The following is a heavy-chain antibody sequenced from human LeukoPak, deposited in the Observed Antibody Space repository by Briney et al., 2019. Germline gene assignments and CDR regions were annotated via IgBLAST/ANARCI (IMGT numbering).Heavy chain of an antibody. D-gene: IGHD4-17*01. V-gene: IGHV4-59*08. Sequence: PSETLSLTCTVSGGSISSYYWSWIRQPPGKGLEWIGYIYYSGSTNYNPSLKSRVTISVDTSKNQFSLKLSSVTAADTAVYYCARPSDYGVTGAFDIWGQGTMVTVSS. CDR1: GGSISSYY. CDR3: ARPSDYGVTGAFDI. J-gene: IGHJ3*02. CDR2: IYYSGST.